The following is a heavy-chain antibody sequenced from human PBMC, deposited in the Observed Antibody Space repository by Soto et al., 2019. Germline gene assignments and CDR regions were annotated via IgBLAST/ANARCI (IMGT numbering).Heavy chain of an antibody. J-gene: IGHJ3*02. Sequence: GGFLRLSCAASGFTFSSYAMSWVRQAPGKGLEWVSAISGSGGSTYYADSVKGRFTISRDNSKNTLYLQMNSLRAEDTAVYYCAKGGWWLRDRDAFDIWGQGTMVTVSS. CDR2: ISGSGGST. V-gene: IGHV3-23*01. D-gene: IGHD5-12*01. CDR1: GFTFSSYA. CDR3: AKGGWWLRDRDAFDI.